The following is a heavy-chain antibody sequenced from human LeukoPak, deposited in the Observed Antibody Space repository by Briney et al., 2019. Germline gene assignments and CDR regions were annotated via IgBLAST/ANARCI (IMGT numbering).Heavy chain of an antibody. CDR2: INHSGST. Sequence: SETLSLTCTVSGGSISSYYWSWIRQPPGKGLEWIGEINHSGSTNYNPSLKSRVTISVDTSKNQFSLKPSSVTAADTAAYYCARGRVSSGWYYYGMDVWGQGTTVTVSS. V-gene: IGHV4-34*01. D-gene: IGHD6-19*01. CDR3: ARGRVSSGWYYYGMDV. J-gene: IGHJ6*02. CDR1: GGSISSYY.